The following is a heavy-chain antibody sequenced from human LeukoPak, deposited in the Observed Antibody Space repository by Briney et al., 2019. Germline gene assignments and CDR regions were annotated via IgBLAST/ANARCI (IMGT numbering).Heavy chain of an antibody. CDR2: INHRGDT. Sequence: PSETLPLTCAVYGGSFSTYYWSWIRQSPGKGLEWIAEINHRGDTNYNPSVKSRVTISVDTSRNQFSLKVRSLTAADTAVYYCARGPTISETGYFVFWCQGTLVTVSS. CDR3: ARGPTISETGYFVF. V-gene: IGHV4-34*01. J-gene: IGHJ4*03. D-gene: IGHD5-24*01. CDR1: GGSFSTYY.